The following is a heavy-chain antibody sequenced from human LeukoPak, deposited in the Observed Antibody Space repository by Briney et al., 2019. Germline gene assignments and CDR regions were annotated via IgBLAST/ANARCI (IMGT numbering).Heavy chain of an antibody. D-gene: IGHD3-22*01. J-gene: IGHJ4*02. CDR1: GYSFTDYW. CDR3: TRRYYDSSGYYFDY. CDR2: IYPGDSDT. Sequence: GESLKISCKGSGYSFTDYWIGWVRQMPGKGLEWMAIIYPGDSDTRYSPSFQGQVSISTDNSISTPYLPWSRLKALDHAMYYCTRRYYDSSGYYFDYWGQGTLVTVSS. V-gene: IGHV5-51*01.